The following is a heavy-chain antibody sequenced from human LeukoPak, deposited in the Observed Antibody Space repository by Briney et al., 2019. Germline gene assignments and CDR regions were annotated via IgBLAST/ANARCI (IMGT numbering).Heavy chain of an antibody. V-gene: IGHV4-30-4*08. J-gene: IGHJ4*02. CDR1: GGSISSGGYY. CDR2: IYYSAST. D-gene: IGHD5-12*01. CDR3: ARDLSGYGIFDY. Sequence: PSQTLSLTCTVSGGSISSGGYYWSWIRQPPGKGLEWIGYIYYSASTYYSPSLKSRVTVSVDTSKNRFSLKLSPVTAADTAMYYCARDLSGYGIFDYWGQGTLVTVSS.